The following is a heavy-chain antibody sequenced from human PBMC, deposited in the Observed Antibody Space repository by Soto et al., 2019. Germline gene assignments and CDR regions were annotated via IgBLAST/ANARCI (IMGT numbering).Heavy chain of an antibody. J-gene: IGHJ4*02. Sequence: QVQLVESGGGVVQPGRSLRLSCAASGFTFSSHSIQWVRQAPGKGLVWVAVISYDGSIKYYADSVKGRFTISRDNSKNTAYLQMNSLRAEDTAVFYCAREWSTSGDLDYWGQGTLVIVSS. D-gene: IGHD3-10*01. V-gene: IGHV3-30-3*01. CDR1: GFTFSSHS. CDR2: ISYDGSIK. CDR3: AREWSTSGDLDY.